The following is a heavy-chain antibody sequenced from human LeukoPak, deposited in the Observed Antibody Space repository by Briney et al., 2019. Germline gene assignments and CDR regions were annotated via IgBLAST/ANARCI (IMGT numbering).Heavy chain of an antibody. J-gene: IGHJ4*02. CDR3: ARASGYFDY. Sequence: SETLSLTCTISGGSISSYYWSWIRQPPGKGLEWIGYIYYSGSTNYNPSLKSRVTISVDTSKNQFSLKLSSVTAADTAVYYCARASGYFDYWGQGTLVTVSS. CDR1: GGSISSYY. CDR2: IYYSGST. V-gene: IGHV4-59*01.